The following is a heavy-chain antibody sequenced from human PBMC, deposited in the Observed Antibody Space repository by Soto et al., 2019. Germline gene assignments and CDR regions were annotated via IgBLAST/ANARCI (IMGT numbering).Heavy chain of an antibody. CDR3: ASRIQLYSSSHRWFDP. V-gene: IGHV4-39*01. CDR2: IYYSGST. D-gene: IGHD6-13*01. J-gene: IGHJ5*02. CDR1: GGSINSSSYY. Sequence: RSETLSVTCTVHGGSINSSSYYWGWIRQPPGKGLGWIGSIYYSGSTYYNPSLKSRVTISVYTSKNQFSLKLSSVTAADTAVYYCASRIQLYSSSHRWFDPWGQGTLVTVSS.